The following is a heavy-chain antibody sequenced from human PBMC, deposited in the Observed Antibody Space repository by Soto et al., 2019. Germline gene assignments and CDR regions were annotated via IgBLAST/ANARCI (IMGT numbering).Heavy chain of an antibody. J-gene: IGHJ4*02. CDR2: VNPILSMS. V-gene: IGHV1-69*02. CDR3: ARASGPVPFDY. D-gene: IGHD3-10*01. Sequence: SVKVSCKASGDTFSFYTINWVRQAPGLGLEWMGRVNPILSMSNYAQKFQGRVTITADESTSTAYMELSSLRSEDTAVYYCARASGPVPFDYWGQGTLVTVSS. CDR1: GDTFSFYT.